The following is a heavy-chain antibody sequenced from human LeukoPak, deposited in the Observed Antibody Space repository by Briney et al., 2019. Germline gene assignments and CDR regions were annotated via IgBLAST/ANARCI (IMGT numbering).Heavy chain of an antibody. D-gene: IGHD4-23*01. CDR3: ARVLGGNTGDY. CDR2: INPNSGGT. Sequence: ASVKVSCKASGYTLTGYYMHWVRQAPGQGLEWMRRINPNSGGTNYAQKFQGRVTMTRDTSISTAYMELSRLRSDDTAVYYCARVLGGNTGDYWGQGTLVTVSS. CDR1: GYTLTGYY. J-gene: IGHJ4*02. V-gene: IGHV1-2*06.